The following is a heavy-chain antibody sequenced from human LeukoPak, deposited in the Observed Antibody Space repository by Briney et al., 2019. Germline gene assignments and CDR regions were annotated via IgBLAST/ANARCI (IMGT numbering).Heavy chain of an antibody. CDR2: IYYSGST. CDR1: GGSITSGDYY. J-gene: IGHJ4*02. CDR3: AREVYYYDSSAYYYFDY. D-gene: IGHD3-22*01. V-gene: IGHV4-30-4*01. Sequence: PSETLSLTCTVSGGSITSGDYYWSWIRQPPGKGLEWIGYIYYSGSTYYSPSLKSRVTISVDTSKNQFSLKLSSVTAADTAVYYCAREVYYYDSSAYYYFDYWGQGTLVTVSS.